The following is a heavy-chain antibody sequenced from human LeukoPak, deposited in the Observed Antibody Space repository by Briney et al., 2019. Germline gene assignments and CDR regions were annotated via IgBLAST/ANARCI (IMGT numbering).Heavy chain of an antibody. V-gene: IGHV3-9*03. D-gene: IGHD6-19*01. CDR1: GFTLDNYA. CDR3: TRSSGWYNYFDY. J-gene: IGHJ4*02. CDR2: ISWNSGSI. Sequence: GRSLRLSCAASGFTLDNYAMHWVRQVPGKGLEWVSGISWNSGSIAYADSVKGRLTISRDNAKNSLYLQMNSLRAEDMAFYYCTRSSGWYNYFDYWGQGTLVTVSS.